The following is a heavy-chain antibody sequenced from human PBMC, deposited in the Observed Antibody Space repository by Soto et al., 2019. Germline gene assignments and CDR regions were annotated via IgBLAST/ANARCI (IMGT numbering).Heavy chain of an antibody. Sequence: GASVKVSCKASGYTFTSYDINWVRQATGQGLEWMGWMNPNSGNTGYAQKFQGRVTMTRNTSISTAYMELSSLRSEDTAVYYCARESDSSSDRRCGMDVWGQGTTVTVSS. CDR2: MNPNSGNT. J-gene: IGHJ6*02. CDR1: GYTFTSYD. V-gene: IGHV1-8*01. D-gene: IGHD6-6*01. CDR3: ARESDSSSDRRCGMDV.